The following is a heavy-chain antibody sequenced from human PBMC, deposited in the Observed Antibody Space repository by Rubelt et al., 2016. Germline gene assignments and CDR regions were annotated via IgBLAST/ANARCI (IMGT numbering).Heavy chain of an antibody. V-gene: IGHV4-31*03. Sequence: QLQLQESGPGLVKPSETLSLTCTVSGGSISSGGYYWSWIRQHPGKGLEWIGYIYYSGSTYYNPSLKSRVTISVDTSKNQFSLKLSSVTAADTAVYYCARTKTVEMATIPLAYWGQGTLVTVSS. J-gene: IGHJ4*02. CDR1: GGSISSGGYY. D-gene: IGHD5-24*01. CDR3: ARTKTVEMATIPLAY. CDR2: IYYSGST.